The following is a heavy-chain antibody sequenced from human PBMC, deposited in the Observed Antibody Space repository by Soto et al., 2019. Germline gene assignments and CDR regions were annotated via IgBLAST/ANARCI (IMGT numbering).Heavy chain of an antibody. CDR2: MNPNSGNT. Sequence: QVQLVQSGAEVKKPGASVKVSCKASGYTFTSYDINWVQQATGQGLEWMGWMNPNSGNTGYAQKFQGRVTMTRNTSISTAYMELSSLRSEDTAVYYCARGDYDFWSGYYNNWFDPWGQGTLVTVSS. CDR3: ARGDYDFWSGYYNNWFDP. V-gene: IGHV1-8*01. J-gene: IGHJ5*02. D-gene: IGHD3-3*01. CDR1: GYTFTSYD.